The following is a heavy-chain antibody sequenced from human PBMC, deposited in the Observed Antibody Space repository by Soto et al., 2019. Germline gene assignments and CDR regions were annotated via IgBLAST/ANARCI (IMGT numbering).Heavy chain of an antibody. CDR1: GGSISTYY. Sequence: QVQLQESGPGLVKPSETLSLTCTVSGGSISTYYWSWIRQPPGKGLEWIGYIHYSGSTSYNPPRSSRVTISVDTSKNQFSLKLSSVTAADTAVYYCAREYSSFEYWGQGILVSVSS. D-gene: IGHD6-19*01. CDR2: IHYSGST. V-gene: IGHV4-59*01. J-gene: IGHJ4*02. CDR3: AREYSSFEY.